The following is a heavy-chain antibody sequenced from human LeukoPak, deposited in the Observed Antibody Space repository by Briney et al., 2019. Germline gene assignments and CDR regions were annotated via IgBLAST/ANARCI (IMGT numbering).Heavy chain of an antibody. CDR1: GFTFGDYG. J-gene: IGHJ4*02. Sequence: GGSLRLSCTTSGFTFGDYGFNWVRQAPGKGLEWVGFIRKKAHDWTPQYAPSVQGRFTISRDDSKGIAYLEMNSLKTEDTAVYYCTRAGGYDNYHDYWGQGTPVTVSS. V-gene: IGHV3-49*04. CDR3: TRAGGYDNYHDY. CDR2: IRKKAHDWTP. D-gene: IGHD5-12*01.